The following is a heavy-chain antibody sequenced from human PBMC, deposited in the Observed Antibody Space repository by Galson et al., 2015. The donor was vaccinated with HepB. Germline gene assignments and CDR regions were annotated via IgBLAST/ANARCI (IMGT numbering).Heavy chain of an antibody. CDR3: ARDTSGSYSDAFDI. J-gene: IGHJ3*02. Sequence: SLRLSCAASGFTFSSYWMSWVRQAPGKGLEWVANIKQDGSEKYYVDSVKGRFTISRDNAKNSLYLQMNSLRAEDTAVYYCARDTSGSYSDAFDIWGQGTMVTVSS. D-gene: IGHD1-26*01. CDR2: IKQDGSEK. CDR1: GFTFSSYW. V-gene: IGHV3-7*03.